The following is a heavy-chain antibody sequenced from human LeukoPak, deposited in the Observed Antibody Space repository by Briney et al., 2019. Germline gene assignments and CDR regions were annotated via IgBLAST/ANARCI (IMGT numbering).Heavy chain of an antibody. J-gene: IGHJ4*02. D-gene: IGHD6-6*01. CDR1: GGSISSGDYY. V-gene: IGHV4-30-4*01. CDR2: IYYSGST. CDR3: ARESIAARDSDY. Sequence: SQTLSLTCTVSGGSISSGDYYWSWTRQPPGKGLEWIGYIYYSGSTYYNPSLKSRVTISVDTSKNQFSLKLSSVTAADTAVYYCARESIAARDSDYWGQGTLVTVSS.